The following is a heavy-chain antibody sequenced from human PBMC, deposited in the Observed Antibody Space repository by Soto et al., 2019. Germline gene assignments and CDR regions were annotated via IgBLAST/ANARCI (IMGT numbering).Heavy chain of an antibody. J-gene: IGHJ2*01. D-gene: IGHD2-21*01. Sequence: EVQVLESGGGLVQPGGSLRLSCAGSGFTFINYAMNWVRQAPGKGLEWVSSISGGGDAAFFPDSVRGRFTISRDNSKNTVTLQMNSLGVDDTAVYYCARKIVGSTTRPNYWYFDLWGRGTLVPVSS. CDR2: ISGGGDAA. CDR1: GFTFINYA. CDR3: ARKIVGSTTRPNYWYFDL. V-gene: IGHV3-23*01.